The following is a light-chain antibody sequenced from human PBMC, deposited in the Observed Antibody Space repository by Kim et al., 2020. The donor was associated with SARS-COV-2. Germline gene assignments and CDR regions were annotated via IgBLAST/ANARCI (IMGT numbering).Light chain of an antibody. CDR3: QQYKSYSVQM. Sequence: DIQMTQSPSTLSASVGDRVTITCRASQSISGWLAWYQQRPGKAPKLLISAVSTLESGVPSRFSGSGSGTEFSLTISNLQPDDFATYYCQQYKSYSVQMFGQGTKLEI. CDR1: QSISGW. J-gene: IGKJ1*01. V-gene: IGKV1-5*01. CDR2: AVS.